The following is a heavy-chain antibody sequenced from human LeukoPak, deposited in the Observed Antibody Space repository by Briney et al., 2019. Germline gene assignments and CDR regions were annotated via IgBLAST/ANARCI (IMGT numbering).Heavy chain of an antibody. D-gene: IGHD2-2*01. CDR2: IYTSGST. Sequence: SETLSLTCTVSGDSISSYYWSWVRQLAGKGLEWLGRIYTSGSTNYNPSRKSRVTMSVDTSKNQFSLQLTSLPAAHTAVYYCPSDREVPAAIPYNWFHLWGQGTLVTVSS. CDR1: GDSISSYY. CDR3: PSDREVPAAIPYNWFHL. J-gene: IGHJ5*02. V-gene: IGHV4-4*07.